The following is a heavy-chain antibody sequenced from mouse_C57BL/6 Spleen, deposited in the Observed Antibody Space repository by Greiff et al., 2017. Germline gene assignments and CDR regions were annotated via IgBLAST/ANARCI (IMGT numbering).Heavy chain of an antibody. CDR3: ARMRDYSNYMDY. CDR1: GFTFSDYG. CDR2: ISSGSSTI. Sequence: EVHLVESGGGLVKPGGSLKLSCAASGFTFSDYGMHWVRQAPEKGLEWVAYISSGSSTIYYADTVKGRFTISRDNDKNTLFLQMTSLRSEDTAMYYCARMRDYSNYMDYWGQGTSVTVSS. V-gene: IGHV5-17*01. J-gene: IGHJ4*01. D-gene: IGHD2-5*01.